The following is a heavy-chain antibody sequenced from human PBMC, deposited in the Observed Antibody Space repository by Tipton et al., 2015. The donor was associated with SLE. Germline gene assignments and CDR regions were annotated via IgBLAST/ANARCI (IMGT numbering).Heavy chain of an antibody. J-gene: IGHJ5*02. V-gene: IGHV4-31*02. CDR1: GDSMNSGDYS. D-gene: IGHD4-11*01. CDR3: ARVRTTLANVWFDT. CDR2: IFHTGTT. Sequence: LRLSCSVSGDSMNSGDYSWSWIRQHPGKGLQWIGYIFHTGTTFYTPSLYSRVIISIDASEHQFSLKMTSVTAADTAVYFCARVRTTLANVWFDTWGQGTLVTVSS.